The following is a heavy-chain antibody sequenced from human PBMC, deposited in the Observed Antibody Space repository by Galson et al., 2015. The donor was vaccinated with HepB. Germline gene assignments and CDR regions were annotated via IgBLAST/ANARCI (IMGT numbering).Heavy chain of an antibody. CDR3: ARDRGYCSGGSCYSYYGMDV. J-gene: IGHJ6*02. CDR2: IWYDGSNK. CDR1: GFTFSSYG. V-gene: IGHV3-33*01. Sequence: SLRLSCAASGFTFSSYGMHWVRQAPGKGLEWVAVIWYDGSNKYYADSVKGRFTISRDNSKNTLYLQMNSLRAEDTAVYYCARDRGYCSGGSCYSYYGMDVWGQGTTVTVSS. D-gene: IGHD2-15*01.